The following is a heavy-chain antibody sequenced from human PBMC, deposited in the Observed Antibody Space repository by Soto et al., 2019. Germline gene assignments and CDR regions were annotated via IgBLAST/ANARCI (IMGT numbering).Heavy chain of an antibody. Sequence: QVQLVQSGAEVKNPGSSVKVSCKASGGTFSSYAISWVRQAPGQGLEWMGGLIPIFGTAHYAQKFQGRVTITADESTSTAYMDLSSLRSEDTAVYYCAREISPHYYYYGMDVWDQGTTVTVSS. V-gene: IGHV1-69*01. CDR3: AREISPHYYYYGMDV. CDR1: GGTFSSYA. J-gene: IGHJ6*02. CDR2: LIPIFGTA.